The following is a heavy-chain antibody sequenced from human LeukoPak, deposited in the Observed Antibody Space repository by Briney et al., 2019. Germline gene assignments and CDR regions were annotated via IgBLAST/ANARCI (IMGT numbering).Heavy chain of an antibody. CDR1: GFTFNSYA. D-gene: IGHD6-19*01. V-gene: IGHV3-64*01. CDR2: ICRNGGST. J-gene: IGHJ4*02. Sequence: GGSLRLFCAASGFTFNSYAMHWVRQAPGEGLEYVSAICRNGGSTYYAHSVKGRFTISRDNSKNTLYLQMGSLRAEDMAVYYCARGPHSGWYDYWGQGTLVTVSS. CDR3: ARGPHSGWYDY.